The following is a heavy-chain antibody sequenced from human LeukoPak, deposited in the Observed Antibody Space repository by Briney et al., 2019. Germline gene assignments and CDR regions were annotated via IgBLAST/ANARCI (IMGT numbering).Heavy chain of an antibody. Sequence: SETLSLTCTVSGGSISSSSYYWGWIRQPPGKGLEWIGSIYYSGSTNYNPSLKSRVTISVDTSKNQFSLKLSSVTAADTAVYYCARVKGSWWYLAFDFWGQGTQVTVSS. V-gene: IGHV4-39*07. CDR3: ARVKGSWWYLAFDF. CDR1: GGSISSSSYY. J-gene: IGHJ4*02. CDR2: IYYSGST. D-gene: IGHD6-19*01.